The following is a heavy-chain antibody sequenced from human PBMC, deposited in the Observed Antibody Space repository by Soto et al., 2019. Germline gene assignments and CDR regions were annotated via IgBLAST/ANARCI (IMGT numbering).Heavy chain of an antibody. V-gene: IGHV1-2*02. J-gene: IGHJ4*02. CDR3: ARRIFGVVVIES. CDR2: INPNSGGT. D-gene: IGHD3-3*01. Sequence: ASVKVSCKASGYTFTGYYMHWVRQAPGQGLEWMGWINPNSGGTNYAQKFQGRVTMTRDTSISTAYMELSRLRSDDTAVYYCARRIFGVVVIESWGQGTLVTVSS. CDR1: GYTFTGYY.